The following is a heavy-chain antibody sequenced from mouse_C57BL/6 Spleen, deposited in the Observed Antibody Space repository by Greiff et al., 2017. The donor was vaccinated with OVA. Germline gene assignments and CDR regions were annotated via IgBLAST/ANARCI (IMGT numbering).Heavy chain of an antibody. V-gene: IGHV3-6*01. Sequence: DVKLQESGPGLVKPSQSLSLTCSVTGYSITSGYYWNWIRQFPGNKLEWMGYISYDGSNNYNPSLKNRISITRDTSKNQFFLKLNSVTTEDTATYYCASGAGYSFAYWGQGTLVTVSA. J-gene: IGHJ3*01. CDR1: GYSITSGYY. CDR2: ISYDGSN. CDR3: ASGAGYSFAY. D-gene: IGHD2-3*01.